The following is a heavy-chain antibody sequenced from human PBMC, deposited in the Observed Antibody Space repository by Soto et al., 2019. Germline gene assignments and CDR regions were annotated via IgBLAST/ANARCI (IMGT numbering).Heavy chain of an antibody. Sequence: EVQLVESGGGLVQPGGSLRLSCAASGFTFSSYDMHWVRQATGKGLEWVSAIGTAGDTYYPGSVKGRFTISRENAKNSLYLQMNSLRAGDTAVYYCARSSLWFGESNDAFDIWGQGTMVTVSS. CDR3: ARSSLWFGESNDAFDI. V-gene: IGHV3-13*04. CDR2: IGTAGDT. D-gene: IGHD3-10*01. J-gene: IGHJ3*02. CDR1: GFTFSSYD.